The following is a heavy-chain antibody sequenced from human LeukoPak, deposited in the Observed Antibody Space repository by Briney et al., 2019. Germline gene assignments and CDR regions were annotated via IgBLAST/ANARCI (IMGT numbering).Heavy chain of an antibody. Sequence: GGSLRLSCAASGFTFSSYWMHWVRQAPGKGLVWVSRINSDGSSTSYADSVKGRFTISRDNAKNTLYLQMNSLRAEDTAVYYCARGFTHRMYYSAGGDAFDIWGQGTMVTVSS. J-gene: IGHJ3*02. CDR3: ARGFTHRMYYSAGGDAFDI. V-gene: IGHV3-74*01. CDR1: GFTFSSYW. D-gene: IGHD3-10*01. CDR2: INSDGSST.